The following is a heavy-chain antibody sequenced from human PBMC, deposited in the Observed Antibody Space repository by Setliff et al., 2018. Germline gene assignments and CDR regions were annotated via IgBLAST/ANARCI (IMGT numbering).Heavy chain of an antibody. V-gene: IGHV1-69*13. D-gene: IGHD3-16*02. CDR3: ARGKVLYDYVWGSYRYEDYYYGMDV. J-gene: IGHJ6*02. CDR1: GYTFTSYA. CDR2: IIPIFGTA. Sequence: SVKVSCKASGYTFTSYAMHWVRQAPGQRLEWMGWIIPIFGTANYAQKFQGRVTITADESTSTAYMELSSLRSEDTAVYYCARGKVLYDYVWGSYRYEDYYYGMDVWGQGTTVTVSS.